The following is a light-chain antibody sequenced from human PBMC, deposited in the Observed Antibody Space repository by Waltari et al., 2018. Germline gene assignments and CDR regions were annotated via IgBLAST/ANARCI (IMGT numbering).Light chain of an antibody. Sequence: HSVMTQPPSASGTPGQRVTISCSGSNSNSGSNTVNWYQQLPGAAPKHLIYYNTQRPSGVPDRFSGSKSGTSASLAISGLQSEDEADYYCEAWDDSLNGQVFGGGTKLTVL. CDR2: YNT. V-gene: IGLV1-44*01. J-gene: IGLJ3*02. CDR1: NSNSGSNT. CDR3: EAWDDSLNGQV.